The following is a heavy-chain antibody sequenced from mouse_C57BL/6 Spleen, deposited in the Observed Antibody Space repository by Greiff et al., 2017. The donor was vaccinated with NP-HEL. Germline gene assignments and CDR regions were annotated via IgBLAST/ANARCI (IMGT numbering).Heavy chain of an antibody. CDR2: INPSTGGT. CDR1: GYSFTGYY. Sequence: VQLQQSGPELVKPGASVKISCKASGYSFTGYYMNWVKQSPEKSLEWIGEINPSTGGTTYNQKFKAKATLTVDKSSSTAYMQLKSLTSEDSAVYYCAGSYYYGSSYFDYWGQGTTLTVSS. D-gene: IGHD1-1*01. V-gene: IGHV1-42*01. J-gene: IGHJ2*01. CDR3: AGSYYYGSSYFDY.